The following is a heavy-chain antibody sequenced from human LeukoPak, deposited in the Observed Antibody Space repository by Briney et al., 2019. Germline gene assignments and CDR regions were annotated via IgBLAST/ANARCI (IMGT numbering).Heavy chain of an antibody. D-gene: IGHD2/OR15-2a*01. CDR1: GGTFTSYA. CDR3: ASAPHPLSIPRGFDP. J-gene: IGHJ5*02. V-gene: IGHV1-69*05. Sequence: SVKVSCKASGGTFTSYAISWVRQAPGQGLEWMGGIIPIFGTANYAQKFEGRVTITTDESTSTAYMELSSLRSEDTAVYYCASAPHPLSIPRGFDPWGQGTLVTVSS. CDR2: IIPIFGTA.